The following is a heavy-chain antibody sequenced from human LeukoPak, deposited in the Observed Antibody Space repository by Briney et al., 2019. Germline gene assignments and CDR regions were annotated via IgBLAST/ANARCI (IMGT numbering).Heavy chain of an antibody. V-gene: IGHV3-21*01. D-gene: IGHD5-18*01. CDR3: ATSGYHYGLVDY. CDR2: IISSSSYI. CDR1: GITFSFSVYS. J-gene: IGHJ4*02. Sequence: SGGSLRLYCAASGITFSFSVYSMNWVRQAPGKGLEWVSSIISSSSYIYYADSVKGRFTISRDNAKNSLYLQMNTLRAEDTAVYYCATSGYHYGLVDYWGQGTLVTVSS.